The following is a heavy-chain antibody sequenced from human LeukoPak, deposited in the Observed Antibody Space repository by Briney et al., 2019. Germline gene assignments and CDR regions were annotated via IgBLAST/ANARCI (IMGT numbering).Heavy chain of an antibody. CDR1: GFTFSSYA. D-gene: IGHD3-22*01. CDR3: AKRPNYYDSSGYPY. J-gene: IGHJ4*02. Sequence: GGSLRLSCAASGFTFSSYAMSWVRQAPGKGLEWVSAISGSGGSTYYADSVKGRFTISRDNSKNTLYLQMNSLRAEDTAVYYRAKRPNYYDSSGYPYWGQGTLVTVSS. V-gene: IGHV3-23*01. CDR2: ISGSGGST.